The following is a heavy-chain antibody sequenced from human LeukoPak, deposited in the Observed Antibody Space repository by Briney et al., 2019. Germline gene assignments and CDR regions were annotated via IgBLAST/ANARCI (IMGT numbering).Heavy chain of an antibody. V-gene: IGHV1-18*01. J-gene: IGHJ6*03. D-gene: IGHD2-2*01. CDR1: GYTFTSYG. Sequence: ASVKVSCKASGYTFTSYGISWVRQAPGQGLECMGWISAYNGNTNYAQKLQGRVTMTTDTSTSTAYMELRSLRSDDTAVYYCARDRPLEVPAAANYYYYYMDVWGKGTTVTVSS. CDR3: ARDRPLEVPAAANYYYYYMDV. CDR2: ISAYNGNT.